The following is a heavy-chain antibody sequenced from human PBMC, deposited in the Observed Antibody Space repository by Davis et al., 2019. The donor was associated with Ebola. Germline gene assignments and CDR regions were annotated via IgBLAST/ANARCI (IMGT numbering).Heavy chain of an antibody. CDR1: VITFSSYA. V-gene: IGHV3-23*01. Sequence: PGGSLRLSCADSVITFSSYAMTWVRQAPGKGLEWVSAISGSGGNTYYADSVKGRFTISRDNSKKTMYLQMNSLRGEDTAVYYCARDKNDYDFWNNYFYLDYWGQGTLVTVSS. CDR3: ARDKNDYDFWNNYFYLDY. D-gene: IGHD3-3*01. CDR2: ISGSGGNT. J-gene: IGHJ4*02.